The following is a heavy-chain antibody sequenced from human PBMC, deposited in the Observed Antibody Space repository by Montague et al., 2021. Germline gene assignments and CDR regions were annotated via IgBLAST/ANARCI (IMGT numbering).Heavy chain of an antibody. CDR1: GFTFTSYG. Sequence: SGKVSCKASGFTFTSYGFSWVRQAPGQGLEWVGWISANNGDTHSAQKLQGRVTMTTDASTSTVYMDLTSLRSDDTAVYYCARKGHPLPLDVWGQGTTVTVSS. V-gene: IGHV1-18*01. CDR2: ISANNGDT. J-gene: IGHJ6*02. CDR3: ARKGHPLPLDV.